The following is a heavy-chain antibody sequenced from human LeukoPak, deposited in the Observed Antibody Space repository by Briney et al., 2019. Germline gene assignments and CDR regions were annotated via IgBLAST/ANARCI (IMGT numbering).Heavy chain of an antibody. J-gene: IGHJ4*02. Sequence: GGSLRLSCAASGFSVSDTYMSWVRQAPGKGLEWVSLLCSGGSTHYADSVKGRFTISRDKSKNMLSLQMNSLRAEDTAVYYCARGKSGIYTRPFDYWGQGTLVTVSS. V-gene: IGHV3-66*01. D-gene: IGHD1-26*01. CDR1: GFSVSDTY. CDR3: ARGKSGIYTRPFDY. CDR2: LCSGGST.